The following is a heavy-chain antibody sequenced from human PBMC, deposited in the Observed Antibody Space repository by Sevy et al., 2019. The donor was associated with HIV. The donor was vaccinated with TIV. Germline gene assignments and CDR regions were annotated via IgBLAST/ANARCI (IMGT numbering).Heavy chain of an antibody. D-gene: IGHD3-16*01. V-gene: IGHV3-30-3*01. CDR2: ISYDGSNK. CDR3: ARAGGWGNINHSNQILDI. J-gene: IGHJ3*02. Sequence: GGSLRLSCAASGFTFSSYAMHWVRQAPGKGLEWVAVISYDGSNKYYADSVKGRFTISRDNSKNTLYLQMNSLRAEDTAVYYCARAGGWGNINHSNQILDIWGHGTKVTVSS. CDR1: GFTFSSYA.